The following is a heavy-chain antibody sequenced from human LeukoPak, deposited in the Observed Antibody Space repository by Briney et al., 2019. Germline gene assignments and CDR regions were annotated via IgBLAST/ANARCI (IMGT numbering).Heavy chain of an antibody. CDR2: IIPIFGTA. Sequence: SVKVSCKASGGTLSSYAISWVRQAPGQGLEWMGGIIPIFGTANYAQKFQGRVTITADESTSTAYMELSSLRSEDTAVYYCARDSGEAGFHAFDIWGQGTMVTVSS. D-gene: IGHD1-14*01. CDR3: ARDSGEAGFHAFDI. V-gene: IGHV1-69*13. CDR1: GGTLSSYA. J-gene: IGHJ3*02.